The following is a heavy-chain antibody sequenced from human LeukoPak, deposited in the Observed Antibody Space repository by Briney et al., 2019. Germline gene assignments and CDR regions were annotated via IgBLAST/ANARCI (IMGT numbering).Heavy chain of an antibody. Sequence: PSETLSLTCTVSGDSISGTSYYWGWIRQPPGKGLEWIGNIYHSGSTYYNPSLQSRVTISVDTSKNQFSLKLSSVTAADTAMYYCAKGAGGFSYYNWFDPWGQGTLVTVSS. CDR3: AKGAGGFSYYNWFDP. V-gene: IGHV4-39*01. CDR2: IYHSGST. D-gene: IGHD5-18*01. J-gene: IGHJ5*02. CDR1: GDSISGTSYY.